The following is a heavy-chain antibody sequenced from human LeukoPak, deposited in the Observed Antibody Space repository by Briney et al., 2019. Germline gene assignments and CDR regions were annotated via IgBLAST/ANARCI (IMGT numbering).Heavy chain of an antibody. D-gene: IGHD5-18*01. CDR1: GGSFSGYY. J-gene: IGHJ4*02. Sequence: PSETLSLTCAVYGGSFSGYYWSWIRQPPGKGLEWIGEINHSGSTNYNPSLKSRVTISVDTSKNQSSLKLSSVTAADTAVYYCAGGYSYGSPDYWGQGTLVTVSS. CDR2: INHSGST. V-gene: IGHV4-34*01. CDR3: AGGYSYGSPDY.